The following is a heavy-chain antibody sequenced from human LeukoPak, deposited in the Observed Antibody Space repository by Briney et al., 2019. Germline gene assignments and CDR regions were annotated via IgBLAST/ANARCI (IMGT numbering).Heavy chain of an antibody. CDR2: IYHSGST. CDR3: XMEVVPAAMWSLHWFDP. J-gene: IGHJ5*02. CDR1: GYSISSGYY. D-gene: IGHD2-2*01. Sequence: PSETLSLTCAVSGYSISSGYYWGWIRQPPGKGLEGIGSIYHSGSTYYKPSLKSRVTISVDTSKNQFSLKLSSVTAADTDVYYCXMEVVPAAMWSLHWFDPWGQGTLVTVSS. V-gene: IGHV4-38-2*01.